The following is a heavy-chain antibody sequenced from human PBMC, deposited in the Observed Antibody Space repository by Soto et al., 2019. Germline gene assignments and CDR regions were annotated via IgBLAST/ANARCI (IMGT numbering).Heavy chain of an antibody. V-gene: IGHV3-23*01. CDR1: GFTFSNVW. CDR3: AKHPVDYDYIWGSSPYYFDY. J-gene: IGHJ4*02. CDR2: ISGSGGST. D-gene: IGHD3-16*01. Sequence: GGSLRLFCAASGFTFSNVWMNWVRQTPGKGLEGVSAISGSGGSTYYADSVKGRFTISRDNSKNTLYLQMNSLRAEDTAVYYCAKHPVDYDYIWGSSPYYFDYWGQGTLVTVSS.